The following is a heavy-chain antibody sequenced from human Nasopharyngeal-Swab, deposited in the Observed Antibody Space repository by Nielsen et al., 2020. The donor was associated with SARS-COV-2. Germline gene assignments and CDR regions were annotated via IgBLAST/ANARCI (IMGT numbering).Heavy chain of an antibody. Sequence: GESLNISCVASGFTFDDYGLHLVRQVPGKGLECVSLISWDGVNTYYADSVKGRFTISRDNSRNSLFLQMNSLKTEDTALYYCAKGVHYMSYFHTPPSDHWGQGTPVTVSS. J-gene: IGHJ4*02. D-gene: IGHD3-10*01. CDR3: AKGVHYMSYFHTPPSDH. CDR2: ISWDGVNT. V-gene: IGHV3-43*01. CDR1: GFTFDDYG.